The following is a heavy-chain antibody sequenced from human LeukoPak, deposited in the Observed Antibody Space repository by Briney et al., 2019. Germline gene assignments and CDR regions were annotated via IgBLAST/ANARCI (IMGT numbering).Heavy chain of an antibody. D-gene: IGHD4-23*01. CDR2: IYSSGST. V-gene: IGHV4-4*07. J-gene: IGHJ4*02. Sequence: SETLSLTCTVSGGSINSYYWTWIRQPAGKGLEWIGRIYSSGSTNYNPSLKSRVSMSVDTSKNQFSLKLTSVTAADTAVYYCARGGKATVVTMWGQGILVTVSS. CDR1: GGSINSYY. CDR3: ARGGKATVVTM.